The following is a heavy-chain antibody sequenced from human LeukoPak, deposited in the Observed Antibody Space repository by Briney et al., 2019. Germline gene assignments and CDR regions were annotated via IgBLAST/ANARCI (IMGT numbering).Heavy chain of an antibody. V-gene: IGHV7-4-1*02. Sequence: ASVKVSCKASGYTFTSYAMNWVRQAPGQGLEWMGWINTNTGNPTYAQGLTGRFVFSLDTSVSTAYLQISSLKAEDTAVYYCARDGSDIVVVPADYWGQGTLVTVSS. D-gene: IGHD2-2*01. CDR3: ARDGSDIVVVPADY. J-gene: IGHJ4*02. CDR1: GYTFTSYA. CDR2: INTNTGNP.